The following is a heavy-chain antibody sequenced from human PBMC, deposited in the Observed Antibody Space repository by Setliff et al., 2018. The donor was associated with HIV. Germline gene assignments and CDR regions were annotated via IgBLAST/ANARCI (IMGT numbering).Heavy chain of an antibody. CDR2: VYPGDSSP. J-gene: IGHJ1*01. CDR1: GYFFLSSW. D-gene: IGHD6-13*01. CDR3: ATTLTSTWYGFFRH. V-gene: IGHV5-51*01. Sequence: PGESLKISCQGSGYFFLSSWIGWVRQVPGKGLEWMGIVYPGDSSPKYSPSFQGQVTIAADKSTSTAYLQWSSLKASDTAMYYCATTLTSTWYGFFRHWGQGTLVTVSS.